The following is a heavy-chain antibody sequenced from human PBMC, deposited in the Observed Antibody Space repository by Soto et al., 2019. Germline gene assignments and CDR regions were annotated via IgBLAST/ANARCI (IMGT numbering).Heavy chain of an antibody. CDR2: IIPIFGTA. J-gene: IGHJ4*02. D-gene: IGHD4-17*01. Sequence: GASVKVSCKASGGTFSSYAISWVRQAPGQGLEWMGGIIPIFGTANYAQKFQGRVTITADESTSTAYMELSSLRSEDTAVYYCARGLSTVTHFDYWGQGTLVTVSS. V-gene: IGHV1-69*13. CDR1: GGTFSSYA. CDR3: ARGLSTVTHFDY.